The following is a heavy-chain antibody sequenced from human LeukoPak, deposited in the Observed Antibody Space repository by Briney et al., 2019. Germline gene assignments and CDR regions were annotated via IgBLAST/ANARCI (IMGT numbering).Heavy chain of an antibody. V-gene: IGHV4-59*01. CDR1: GGSISSYY. J-gene: IGHJ6*02. D-gene: IGHD4-23*01. CDR3: ARSRGSSFLRWYYYYGMDV. Sequence: SETLSLTCTDSGGSISSYYWSWIRQPPGKGLEWIGYIYYSGSTNYNPSLKSRVTISVDTSKNQFSLKLSSVTAADTAVYYCARSRGSSFLRWYYYYGMDVWGQGTTVTVSS. CDR2: IYYSGST.